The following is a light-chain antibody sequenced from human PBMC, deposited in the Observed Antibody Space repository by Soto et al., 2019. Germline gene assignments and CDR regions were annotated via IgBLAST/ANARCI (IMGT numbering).Light chain of an antibody. CDR2: RAS. J-gene: IGKJ4*01. Sequence: IVMTQSPDTLSVSPGERATLSCRASQTISSNVAWYQQKPGQAPRLLIYRASTRAPGIPARFSGSGSGTEFTLTISSLQSEDFAVYYCQQCSDWPLTFGGGTKVEIK. CDR1: QTISSN. CDR3: QQCSDWPLT. V-gene: IGKV3-15*01.